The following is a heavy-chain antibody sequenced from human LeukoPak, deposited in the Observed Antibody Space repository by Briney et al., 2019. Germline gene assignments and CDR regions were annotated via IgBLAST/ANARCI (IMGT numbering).Heavy chain of an antibody. V-gene: IGHV4-34*01. CDR2: INHSGST. CDR3: ARGGRYYGSGSYPYYYGMDV. CDR1: GGSFSGYY. J-gene: IGHJ6*04. Sequence: SETLSLTCAVYGGSFSGYYWSWIRQPPGKGLEWIGEINHSGSTNYNPSLKSRVTISVDTSKNQFSLRLSSVTAADTAVYYCARGGRYYGSGSYPYYYGMDVWGKGTTVTVSS. D-gene: IGHD3-10*01.